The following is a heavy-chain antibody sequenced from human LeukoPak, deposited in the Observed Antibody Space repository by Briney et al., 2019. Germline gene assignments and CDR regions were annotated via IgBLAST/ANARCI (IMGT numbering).Heavy chain of an antibody. CDR3: AKGGGWLYYFDY. CDR2: ISGRGEST. CDR1: GLTFSTLA. V-gene: IGHV3-23*01. J-gene: IGHJ4*02. Sequence: PGGSLRLSWEASGLTFSTLALNWFRQFPGRGLEWVSAISGRGESTCYADSVQGRFTISRDNSKNTLYLQINSLRAEDTAVYYCAKGGGWLYYFDYWGQGTLVTVSS. D-gene: IGHD6-19*01.